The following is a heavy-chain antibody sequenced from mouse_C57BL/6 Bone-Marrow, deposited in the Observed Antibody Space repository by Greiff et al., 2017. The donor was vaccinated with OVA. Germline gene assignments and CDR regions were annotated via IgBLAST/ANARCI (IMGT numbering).Heavy chain of an antibody. Sequence: VQLQQPGPELVKPGASVKISCKASGYSFTGYYMNWVKQSPEKSLEWIGEINPSTGGTTYNQKFKAKATLTVDKSSSTAYMQLKSLTSEDSAVYYCARRGYYYGSSYWYFDVWGTGTTVTVSS. D-gene: IGHD1-1*01. CDR3: ARRGYYYGSSYWYFDV. CDR1: GYSFTGYY. J-gene: IGHJ1*03. V-gene: IGHV1-42*01. CDR2: INPSTGGT.